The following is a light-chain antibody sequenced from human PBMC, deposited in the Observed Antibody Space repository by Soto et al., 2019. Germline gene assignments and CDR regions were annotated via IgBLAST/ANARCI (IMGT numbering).Light chain of an antibody. J-gene: IGKJ4*01. CDR3: QQRSKWPST. V-gene: IGKV3-11*01. Sequence: EIVLTQSPVTLSLSPGERATLSCRASKSVSSYLAWYQHKPGQAPRLLIYDASKRATGIPARFSGSGSGTDFTLTITSLEPEDFAVYYCQQRSKWPSTFGGGTKVEIK. CDR1: KSVSSY. CDR2: DAS.